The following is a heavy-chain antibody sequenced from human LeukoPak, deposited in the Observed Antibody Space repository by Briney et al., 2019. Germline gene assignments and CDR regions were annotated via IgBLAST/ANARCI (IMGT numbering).Heavy chain of an antibody. Sequence: GGSLRLSCAASGFTCSGYWMSWVRQAPGKGLEWMATIKQDGSEKTYVDSVEGRFTSSRDNTKSSLFLQMDSLRAEDTAVYYCARFGMDAAIDYWGLGTLVTVSS. D-gene: IGHD2-15*01. CDR1: GFTCSGYW. CDR2: IKQDGSEK. J-gene: IGHJ4*02. V-gene: IGHV3-7*01. CDR3: ARFGMDAAIDY.